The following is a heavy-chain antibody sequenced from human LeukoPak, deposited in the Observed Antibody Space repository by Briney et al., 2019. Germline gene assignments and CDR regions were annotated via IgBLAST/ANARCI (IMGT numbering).Heavy chain of an antibody. CDR2: IYSGGST. V-gene: IGHV3-53*01. D-gene: IGHD4-17*01. J-gene: IGHJ4*02. CDR1: GFTVSSNY. CDR3: AASRDYGDLDY. Sequence: GGSLRLSCAASGFTVSSNYMSWVRQAPGKGLEWVSVIYSGGSTYYADSVKGRFTISRDNSRNTLYLQMNSLRAEDTAVYYCAASRDYGDLDYWGQGTLVTVSS.